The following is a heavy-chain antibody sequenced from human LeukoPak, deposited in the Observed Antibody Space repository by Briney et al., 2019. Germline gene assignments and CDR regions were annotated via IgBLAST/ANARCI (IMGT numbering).Heavy chain of an antibody. V-gene: IGHV3-9*01. J-gene: IGHJ4*02. CDR3: ASFSLFGRFGESRDY. Sequence: GRSLRLSCAASGFTFDDYAMHWVRQAPGKGLEWVSGISWNSGSIGYADSVKGRFTISRDNAKNSLYLQMNSLRAEDTAVYYCASFSLFGRFGESRDYWGQGTLVTVSS. CDR1: GFTFDDYA. CDR2: ISWNSGSI. D-gene: IGHD3-10*01.